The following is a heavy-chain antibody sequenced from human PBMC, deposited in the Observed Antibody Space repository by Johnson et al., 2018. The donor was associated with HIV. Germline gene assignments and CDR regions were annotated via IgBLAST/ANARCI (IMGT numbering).Heavy chain of an antibody. CDR1: GFTFDDYG. J-gene: IGHJ3*02. CDR3: ARDPTIAWDLKGDAFDI. Sequence: VQLVESGGGVVQPGTSLRLSCAASGFTFDDYGMSWVRQAPGKGLEWVSGINWNGGSTGYAYSVKGRFTISRDNAKNSLYLQMNSLRAEDTALYYCARDPTIAWDLKGDAFDIWGQGTMVTVSS. CDR2: INWNGGST. D-gene: IGHD1-26*01. V-gene: IGHV3-20*04.